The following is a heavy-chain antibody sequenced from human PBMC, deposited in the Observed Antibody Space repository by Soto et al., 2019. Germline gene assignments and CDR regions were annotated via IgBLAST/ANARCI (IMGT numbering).Heavy chain of an antibody. CDR3: AKGVELDV. CDR1: EFSFSSFA. Sequence: EVLLLESGGGLVQPGGSLRLSCEASEFSFSSFAMNWVRQAPGKGLEWVSAIGDSGASTYYADSVKGRFTISRDNSRNTLYLQLNSLRAEDTAVYYCAKGVELDVWGNGTTVTVSS. CDR2: IGDSGAST. V-gene: IGHV3-23*01. J-gene: IGHJ6*04. D-gene: IGHD1-26*01.